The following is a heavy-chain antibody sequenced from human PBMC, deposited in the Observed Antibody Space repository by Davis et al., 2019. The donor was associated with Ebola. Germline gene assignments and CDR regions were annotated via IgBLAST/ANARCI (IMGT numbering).Heavy chain of an antibody. CDR3: ARVESIAVAGYYYYYYGMDV. CDR1: GFTFSNFW. V-gene: IGHV3-74*01. J-gene: IGHJ6*02. CDR2: IKTDGSVT. Sequence: GESLKISCKASGFTFSNFWMHWFRQTPGKGPMWVSRIKTDGSVTDYADSVKGRFTISRDNAKNSLYLQMNSLRAEDTAVYYCARVESIAVAGYYYYYYGMDVWGQGTTVTVSS. D-gene: IGHD6-19*01.